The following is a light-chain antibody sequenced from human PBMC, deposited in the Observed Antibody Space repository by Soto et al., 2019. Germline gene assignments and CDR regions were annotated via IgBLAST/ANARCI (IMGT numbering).Light chain of an antibody. CDR2: DVS. V-gene: IGLV2-11*01. CDR3: CSYDGDYTWV. J-gene: IGLJ3*02. CDR1: SSDVGGYND. Sequence: QSALTQPRSVSGSPGQSVTISCTGTSSDVGGYNDVSWYQQQPVKAPKLMIYDVSQPPSGVAGRFFGSKSGTTASLTISVLQAEEEADYCGCSYDGDYTWVFGGGTKLTVL.